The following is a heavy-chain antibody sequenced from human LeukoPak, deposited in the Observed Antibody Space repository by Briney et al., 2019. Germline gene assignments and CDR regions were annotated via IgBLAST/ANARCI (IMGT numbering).Heavy chain of an antibody. V-gene: IGHV3-23*01. J-gene: IGHJ5*01. CDR1: GFTFSNYA. D-gene: IGHD3-10*01. CDR2: ISGSGDNT. Sequence: PGGSLILSCAASGFTFSNYAMSWVRQAPGKGLEWVSAISGSGDNTYYADSVRGRFTISRDNSKDTVYLQMNNLRAVDTAVYYCAKDGWYYFGSGSYPFYSWGQGTLVTVSS. CDR3: AKDGWYYFGSGSYPFYS.